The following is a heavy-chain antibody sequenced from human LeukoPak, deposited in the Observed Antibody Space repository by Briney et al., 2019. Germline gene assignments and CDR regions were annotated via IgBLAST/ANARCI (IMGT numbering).Heavy chain of an antibody. J-gene: IGHJ4*02. V-gene: IGHV3-9*01. CDR2: ISWNSGSI. CDR3: AKSTFGIAAAFPTIDY. CDR1: GFTFDDYA. D-gene: IGHD6-13*01. Sequence: PGGSLRLSCAASGFTFDDYAMHWVRQAPGKGLEWVSGISWNSGSIGYADSVKGRFTISRDNAKNSLYLQMNSLRAEDTALYYCAKSTFGIAAAFPTIDYWGQGTLVTVSS.